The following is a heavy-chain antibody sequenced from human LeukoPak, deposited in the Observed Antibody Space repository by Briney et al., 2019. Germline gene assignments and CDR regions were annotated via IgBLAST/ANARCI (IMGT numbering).Heavy chain of an antibody. CDR1: GGSISSSSHY. CDR3: ARGLYGGNAGLDY. D-gene: IGHD5-12*01. Sequence: SETLSLTCTVSGGSISSSSHYWGWTRQTPGKGLEWIGYIYYSGSTNYNPSLKSRVTISVDTSKNQFSLKLSSVTAADTAVYYCARGLYGGNAGLDYWGQGTLVTVSS. J-gene: IGHJ4*02. V-gene: IGHV4-61*05. CDR2: IYYSGST.